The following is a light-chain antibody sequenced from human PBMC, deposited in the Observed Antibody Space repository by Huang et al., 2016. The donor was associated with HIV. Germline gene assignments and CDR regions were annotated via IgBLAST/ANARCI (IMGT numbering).Light chain of an antibody. V-gene: IGKV3-15*01. CDR3: QQYNNWPPWT. Sequence: EIVMTQSPGTLSVSPGESAVLSCRASQSISSNLAWYQQKPGQAPRLLIYGASARATGIPARFRGSGSGTKFTLTISSLESEDVAVYYCQQYNNWPPWTFGQGTRVEVK. J-gene: IGKJ1*01. CDR2: GAS. CDR1: QSISSN.